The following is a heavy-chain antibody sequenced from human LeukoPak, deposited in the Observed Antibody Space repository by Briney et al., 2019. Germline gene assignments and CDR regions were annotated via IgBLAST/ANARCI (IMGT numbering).Heavy chain of an antibody. D-gene: IGHD3-10*01. V-gene: IGHV3-23*01. CDR3: AKVPPGTKTYYYIY. Sequence: PGGPLRLSCAASGFTFSSYAMSWVRQAPGKGLEWVSAISGSGGSTYYADSVKGRFTISRDNSKNTLYLQMNSLRAEDTAVYYCAKVPPGTKTYYYIYWGQGTLVTVSS. CDR1: GFTFSSYA. CDR2: ISGSGGST. J-gene: IGHJ4*02.